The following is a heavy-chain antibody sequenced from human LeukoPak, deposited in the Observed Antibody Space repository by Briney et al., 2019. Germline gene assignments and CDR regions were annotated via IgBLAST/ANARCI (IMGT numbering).Heavy chain of an antibody. CDR1: GYTFTGYY. Sequence: ASVKVSCKASGYTFTGYYMHWVRQAPGQGLEWMGWINPNHGDTNYAQKFQGRVTMTRDTSISTAYMELSRLRSDDTAVYYCARGGITAMDDMDVWGKGTTVTVSS. D-gene: IGHD5-18*01. V-gene: IGHV1-2*02. CDR3: ARGGITAMDDMDV. CDR2: INPNHGDT. J-gene: IGHJ6*03.